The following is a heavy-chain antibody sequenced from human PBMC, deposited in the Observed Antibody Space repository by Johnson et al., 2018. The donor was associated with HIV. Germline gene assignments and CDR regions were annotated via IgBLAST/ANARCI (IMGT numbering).Heavy chain of an antibody. CDR3: ARGKMGIAVAALAAFDI. CDR2: IRYDETEK. Sequence: QVQLVESGGGLVKPGGSPRLSCAASGFTFSDHYMAWIRQAPGKGLEWVAFIRYDETEKYYADSVKGRFTISRDNSKNTSYLQMNSLRAEDTAVYYCARGKMGIAVAALAAFDIWGQGTMVTVSS. CDR1: GFTFSDHY. V-gene: IGHV3-30*02. D-gene: IGHD6-19*01. J-gene: IGHJ3*02.